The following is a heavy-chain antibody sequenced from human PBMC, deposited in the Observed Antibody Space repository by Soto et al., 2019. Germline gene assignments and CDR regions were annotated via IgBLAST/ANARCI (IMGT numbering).Heavy chain of an antibody. CDR2: IVPNVGTV. V-gene: IGHV1-69*06. J-gene: IGHJ4*02. D-gene: IGHD3-3*01. Sequence: QMQLVQSGAEVKKPGSSVKVSCKASGGTLSSFINYPINWVRQAPGQGLEWRGGIVPNVGTVNYAQKFQGRDTMTADKSTGTAYMELSSLRSEDTALYYCARRDTSGFLRYFDNWGQGTLVTVSS. CDR3: ARRDTSGFLRYFDN. CDR1: GGTLSSFINYP.